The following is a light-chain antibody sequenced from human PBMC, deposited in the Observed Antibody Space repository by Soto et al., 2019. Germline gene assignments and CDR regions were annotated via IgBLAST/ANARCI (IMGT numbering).Light chain of an antibody. J-gene: IGLJ2*01. CDR1: SSNIGGGYD. CDR2: GDT. CDR3: QSYDSSLSGHVV. Sequence: QSVLTQPPSVSGAPGQRVTISCTGSSSNIGGGYDVHWYQHLPGTVPKLLIYGDTNRPSGVPDRFSASKSGTSASLAITGLQAEDEADYYCQSYDSSLSGHVVFGGGTKLTVL. V-gene: IGLV1-40*01.